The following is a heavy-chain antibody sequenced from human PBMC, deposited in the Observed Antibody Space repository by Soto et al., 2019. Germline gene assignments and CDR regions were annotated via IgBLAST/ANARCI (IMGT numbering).Heavy chain of an antibody. CDR3: ARVGYSSTGTTFHYHGLDV. J-gene: IGHJ6*02. V-gene: IGHV1-46*01. Sequence: ASVKVSCKASGYNFTSHYMHWVRQATGQGLESMGIIYPRGGTTIYAQKFQGRVTMTRDTSTHTFYMELSSLRSEDTAMYYCARVGYSSTGTTFHYHGLDVWGQGTTVTVSS. D-gene: IGHD3-22*01. CDR2: IYPRGGTT. CDR1: GYNFTSHY.